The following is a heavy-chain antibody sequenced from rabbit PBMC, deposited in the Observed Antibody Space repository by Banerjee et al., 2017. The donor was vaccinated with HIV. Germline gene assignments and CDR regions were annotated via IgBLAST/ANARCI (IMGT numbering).Heavy chain of an antibody. J-gene: IGHJ4*01. V-gene: IGHV1S45*01. CDR1: GFDFSSYYM. D-gene: IGHD6-1*01. CDR2: IDAGSSGTA. Sequence: QEQLKESGGGLVQPGGSLKLSCKASGFDFSSYYMSWVRQAPGKGLEWIACIDAGSSGTAYYASWAKGRFTMSKTSSTTMTLQMTSLTAADTATYFCAKRATGGAGYGGATFNLRGQGTLVTVS. CDR3: AKRATGGAGYGGATFNL.